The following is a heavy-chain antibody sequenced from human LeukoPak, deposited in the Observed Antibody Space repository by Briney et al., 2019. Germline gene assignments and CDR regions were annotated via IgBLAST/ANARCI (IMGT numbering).Heavy chain of an antibody. J-gene: IGHJ4*02. V-gene: IGHV4-39*02. D-gene: IGHD6-25*01. CDR1: GDSISRSTYY. Sequence: PSETLSLTCTVSGDSISRSTYYWAWIRQPPGKGLEWFGSVYYGRSPYFNPSLESRATISVDTSKNHFSLKMSSVTAADTAVYYCARSSGTGTFSYWGQGTLVTVSS. CDR3: ARSSGTGTFSY. CDR2: VYYGRSP.